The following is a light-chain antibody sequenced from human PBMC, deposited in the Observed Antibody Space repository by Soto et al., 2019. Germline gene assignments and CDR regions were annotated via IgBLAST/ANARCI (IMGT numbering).Light chain of an antibody. V-gene: IGLV2-14*01. CDR1: SSDVGSYNY. J-gene: IGLJ2*01. CDR2: EVR. CDR3: NSYTTSTTQV. Sequence: QSALTQPAFVSGSHGQSITISCTGTSSDVGSYNYVSWYQQHPGKAPKLMIYEVRNRPSGVSDRFSGSKSGKTASLTIFGLQAEDEADYYCNSYTTSTTQVFGGGTKLTVL.